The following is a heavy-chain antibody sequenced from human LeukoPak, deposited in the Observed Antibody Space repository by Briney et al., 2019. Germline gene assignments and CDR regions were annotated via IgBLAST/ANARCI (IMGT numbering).Heavy chain of an antibody. CDR1: GFTFSDYW. Sequence: GGSLRLSCAASGFTFSDYWMTWVRQAPGKGLEWVATIKQDGSQKHYGDSVKGRFTISRDNAKNSMYLQVNSLRADDTAVYYCTSPPLGYCSSTTCRFDHWGQGTLVTVSS. CDR3: TSPPLGYCSSTTCRFDH. V-gene: IGHV3-7*01. CDR2: IKQDGSQK. D-gene: IGHD2-2*03. J-gene: IGHJ4*02.